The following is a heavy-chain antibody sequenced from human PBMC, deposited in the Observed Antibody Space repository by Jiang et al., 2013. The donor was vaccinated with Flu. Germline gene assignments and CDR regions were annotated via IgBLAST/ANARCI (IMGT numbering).Heavy chain of an antibody. CDR2: IYRDDDE. Sequence: EWLALIYRDDDERYSPPLKSRLTITKDTSKNQVVLTMTNMDPMDTATYYCAHRKGLWGTFDIWGQGTMVTVSS. D-gene: IGHD7-27*01. CDR3: AHRKGLWGTFDI. V-gene: IGHV2-5*02. J-gene: IGHJ3*02.